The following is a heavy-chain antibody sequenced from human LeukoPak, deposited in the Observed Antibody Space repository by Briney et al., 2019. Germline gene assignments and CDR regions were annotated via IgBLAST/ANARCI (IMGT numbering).Heavy chain of an antibody. CDR2: IGTGRDT. Sequence: GGSLRLSCVASGFIFSSYDMHWVRQTTGRGLEWVSAIGTGRDTYYLESVKGRFTISREDGKNSLYLQMNSLSAGDTAVYYCAREIGPSPNGWDAFDIWGHGTMVTVSS. V-gene: IGHV3-13*01. J-gene: IGHJ3*02. CDR1: GFIFSSYD. D-gene: IGHD6-19*01. CDR3: AREIGPSPNGWDAFDI.